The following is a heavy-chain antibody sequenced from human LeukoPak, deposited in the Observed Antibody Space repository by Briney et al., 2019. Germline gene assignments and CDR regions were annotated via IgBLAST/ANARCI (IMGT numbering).Heavy chain of an antibody. Sequence: ASVKLSCKASGATFSSYAISWVRQAPGQGLEWMGGIIPIFGTANYAQTFQGRVTITADESTSTAYMELSSLRSEDTAVYYCARHGREEGSSSWYKAPSGYYYYMDVWGKGTTVTVSS. D-gene: IGHD6-13*01. CDR2: IIPIFGTA. V-gene: IGHV1-69*13. CDR1: GATFSSYA. CDR3: ARHGREEGSSSWYKAPSGYYYYMDV. J-gene: IGHJ6*03.